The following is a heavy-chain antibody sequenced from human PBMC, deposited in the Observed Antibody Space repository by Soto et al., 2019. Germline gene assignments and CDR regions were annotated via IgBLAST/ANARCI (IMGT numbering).Heavy chain of an antibody. D-gene: IGHD3-16*01. CDR2: INTDGTIT. CDR3: ARGKSPRPGGRKDV. J-gene: IGHJ6*02. CDR1: GFTFSNYW. V-gene: IGHV3-74*01. Sequence: GGSLRLSCAASGFTFSNYWMHWVRQAPGKGLVWVSRINTDGTITHYAASVKGRFTISRDNAKNTLYLQMNSLRAEDTAVFYWARGKSPRPGGRKDVWGRGTTVTVSS.